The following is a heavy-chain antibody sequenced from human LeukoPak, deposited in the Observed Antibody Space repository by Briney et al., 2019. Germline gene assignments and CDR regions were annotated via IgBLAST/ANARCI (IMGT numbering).Heavy chain of an antibody. D-gene: IGHD3-9*01. CDR3: ARGRDILTGYYNVGSGNDAFDI. CDR2: INPNSGGT. J-gene: IGHJ3*02. CDR1: GYTFTGYY. V-gene: IGHV1-2*02. Sequence: GASVKVSCKASGYTFTGYYMHWVRQAPGQGLEWMGWINPNSGGTNYAQKFQGRVTMTRDTSISTAYMELSRLRSDDTAVYYCARGRDILTGYYNVGSGNDAFDIWGQGTMVTVSS.